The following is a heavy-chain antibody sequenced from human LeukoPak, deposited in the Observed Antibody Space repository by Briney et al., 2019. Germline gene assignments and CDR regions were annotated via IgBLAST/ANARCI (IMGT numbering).Heavy chain of an antibody. Sequence: PGGSLRLSCAASEFTFSDYYMSWIRQAPGQGLEWVSYISSSGSTIYYADSVKRRFTISRDNAKNSLYLQMNSLRAEDTAVYYCARDDPISGWYIYWGQGTLVTVSS. CDR3: ARDDPISGWYIY. D-gene: IGHD6-19*01. CDR1: EFTFSDYY. V-gene: IGHV3-11*01. J-gene: IGHJ4*02. CDR2: ISSSGSTI.